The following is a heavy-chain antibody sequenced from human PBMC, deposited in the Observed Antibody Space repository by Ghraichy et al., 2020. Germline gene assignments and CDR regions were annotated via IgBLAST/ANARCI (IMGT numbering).Heavy chain of an antibody. CDR2: INGGNGDT. CDR3: ASESYDSTGYFGY. Sequence: ASVKVSCKASGYTFTTYGTQWVRQAPGQRLEWMGWINGGNGDTKYSQKFQGRVTFTRTTSVSTAYMELSSLRSEDTAVYYCASESYDSTGYFGYWGQGTLVTVSS. J-gene: IGHJ4*02. D-gene: IGHD3-22*01. CDR1: GYTFTTYG. V-gene: IGHV1-3*01.